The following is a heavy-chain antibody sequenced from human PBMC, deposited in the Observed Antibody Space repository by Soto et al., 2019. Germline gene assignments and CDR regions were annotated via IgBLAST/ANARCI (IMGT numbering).Heavy chain of an antibody. Sequence: GGSLRLSCAASGFSFGRYAMRWVRQAPGKGLEWVASIPYGGGNRKYADSVKGRFTISRDNAKDMLYLHMSSLGPDDTSVYYCAREYLDYGPDVWGQGTSVTVSS. CDR1: GFSFGRYA. CDR3: AREYLDYGPDV. CDR2: IPYGGGNR. J-gene: IGHJ6*02. V-gene: IGHV3-30-3*01.